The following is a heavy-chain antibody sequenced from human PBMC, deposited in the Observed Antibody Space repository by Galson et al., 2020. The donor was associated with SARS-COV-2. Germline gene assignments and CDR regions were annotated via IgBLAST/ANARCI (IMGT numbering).Heavy chain of an antibody. CDR1: GGSFSGYY. CDR3: ARGGGLLWFRELLHRTEVTPDLDNWFDP. V-gene: IGHV4-34*01. J-gene: IGHJ5*02. Sequence: SETLSLTCAVYGGSFSGYYWSWIRQPPGKGLEWIGEINHRGSTNYNPSLKSRVTISVDTSKNQFSLKLSSVTAADTAVYYCARGGGLLWFRELLHRTEVTPDLDNWFDPWGQGTLVTVSS. D-gene: IGHD3-10*01. CDR2: INHRGST.